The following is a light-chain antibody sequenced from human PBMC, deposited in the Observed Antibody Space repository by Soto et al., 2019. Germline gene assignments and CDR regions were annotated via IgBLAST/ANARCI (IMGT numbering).Light chain of an antibody. J-gene: IGKJ4*01. CDR2: GAS. CDR1: RSVTNN. V-gene: IGKV3D-15*01. CDR3: QQYNNWPPLT. Sequence: PGERATLSCRASRSVTNNYLAWHQQKPGQAPRLLICGASSRATGIPDRFSGSGSGTEFTLTISSLQSEDFAVYYCQQYNNWPPLTFGGGTKVDIK.